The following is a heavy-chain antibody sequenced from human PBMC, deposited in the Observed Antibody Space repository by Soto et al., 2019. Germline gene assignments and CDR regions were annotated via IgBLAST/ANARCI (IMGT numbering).Heavy chain of an antibody. D-gene: IGHD6-19*01. Sequence: SVKVSCKASGGTISSYASSWVRQAPGQGLEWMGGIIPIFGTANYAQKFQGRVTITADESTSTAYMELSSLRSEDTAVYYCARFRAAVAGTGRYYYYGTDVWGQGTTVTVSS. CDR1: GGTISSYA. CDR3: ARFRAAVAGTGRYYYYGTDV. CDR2: IIPIFGTA. V-gene: IGHV1-69*01. J-gene: IGHJ6*02.